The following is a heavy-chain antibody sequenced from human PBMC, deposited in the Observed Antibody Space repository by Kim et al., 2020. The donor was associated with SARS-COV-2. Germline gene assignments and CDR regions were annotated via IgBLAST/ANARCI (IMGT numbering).Heavy chain of an antibody. CDR2: IYYSGST. D-gene: IGHD3-10*01. V-gene: IGHV4-31*03. Sequence: SETLSLTCTVSGGSISSGGYYWSWIRQHPGKGLEWIGYIYYSGSTYYNPSLKSRVTISVDTSKNQFSLKLSSVTAADTAVYYCARGDRFSGSIGYWGQGTLVTVSS. CDR3: ARGDRFSGSIGY. CDR1: GGSISSGGYY. J-gene: IGHJ4*02.